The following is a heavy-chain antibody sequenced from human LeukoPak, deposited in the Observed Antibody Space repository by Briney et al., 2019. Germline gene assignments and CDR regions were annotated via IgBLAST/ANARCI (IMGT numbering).Heavy chain of an antibody. CDR3: ARDYLDGGTDAFDI. D-gene: IGHD1-1*01. CDR1: GFTFSSYE. J-gene: IGHJ3*02. CDR2: IGGSGSTI. V-gene: IGHV3-48*03. Sequence: GGSLRLSCAASGFTFSSYEMNWVRQAPGEGLEWVSYIGGSGSTIYYADSVKGRFTISRDNAKNSLYLQMNRLRGEDTAVYYCARDYLDGGTDAFDIWGQGTMVTVSS.